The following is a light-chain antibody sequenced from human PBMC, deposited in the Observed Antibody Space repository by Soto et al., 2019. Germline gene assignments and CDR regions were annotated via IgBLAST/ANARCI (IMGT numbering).Light chain of an antibody. V-gene: IGKV3-11*01. CDR2: DAS. J-gene: IGKJ4*01. CDR3: QQRSNWPLT. Sequence: ELVLTQSPATLSLSPGERATLSCRAGQSLNNYLAWYQQKPGQAPRLLIYDASTRATGIPARFSGSGSGTDFTLTISSLEPEDFEVYYCQQRSNWPLTLGGGTKVDI. CDR1: QSLNNY.